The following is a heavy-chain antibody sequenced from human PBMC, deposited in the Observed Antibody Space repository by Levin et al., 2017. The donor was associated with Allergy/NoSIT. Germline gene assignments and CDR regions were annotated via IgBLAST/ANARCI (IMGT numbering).Heavy chain of an antibody. CDR2: IIPILGIA. V-gene: IGHV1-69*02. CDR3: ARGSGGMTTVTPYYYYYYYMDV. CDR1: GGTFSSYT. Sequence: KISCKASGGTFSSYTISWVRQAPGQGLEWMGRIIPILGIANYAQKFQGRVTITADKSTSTAYMELSSLRSEDTAVYYCARGSGGMTTVTPYYYYYYYMDVWGKGTTVTVSS. J-gene: IGHJ6*03. D-gene: IGHD4-17*01.